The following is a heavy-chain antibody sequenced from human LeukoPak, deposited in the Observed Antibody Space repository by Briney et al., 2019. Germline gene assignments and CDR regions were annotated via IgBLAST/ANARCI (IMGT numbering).Heavy chain of an antibody. CDR2: ISYDGSNK. CDR3: ATVPFSSTSFYFDY. D-gene: IGHD2-2*01. V-gene: IGHV3-30*04. CDR1: GFTFSSYA. Sequence: SGGSLRLSCAASGFTFSSYAMHWVRQAPGKGLEWVAVISYDGSNKYYADSVKGRFTISRDNSKNTLYLQMNSLRAEDTAVYYCATVPFSSTSFYFDYWGQGTLVTVSS. J-gene: IGHJ4*02.